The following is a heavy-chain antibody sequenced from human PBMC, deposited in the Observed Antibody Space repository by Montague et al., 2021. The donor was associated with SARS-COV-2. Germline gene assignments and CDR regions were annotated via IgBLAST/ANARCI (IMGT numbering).Heavy chain of an antibody. CDR2: FYYSGGS. V-gene: IGHV4-61*03. CDR3: ARDRGDIYGGNSAWFDP. CDR1: GASISTGSDY. J-gene: IGHJ5*02. D-gene: IGHD4-23*01. Sequence: SETRSLTCTVSGASISTGSDYWTWIRQRPGRGLEWIGSFYYSGGSTYNPSLKSRVTISADTSKNLFSLTLKSVTASDTAVYYCARDRGDIYGGNSAWFDPWGQGTLVTVSS.